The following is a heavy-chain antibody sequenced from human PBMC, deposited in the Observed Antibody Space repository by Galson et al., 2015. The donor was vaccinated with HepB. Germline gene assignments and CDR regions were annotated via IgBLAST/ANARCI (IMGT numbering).Heavy chain of an antibody. Sequence: SVKVSCKASGYTFTTYTIHWVRQAPGQRPEWMGWINTGDDNTRYSQKFQDRVTITRDTSASTAYMELSSLRSEDTAVYYCARGWLRLRPVEGEVYYYYGMDVWGQGTTVTVSS. CDR3: ARGWLRLRPVEGEVYYYYGMDV. CDR2: INTGDDNT. V-gene: IGHV1-3*04. D-gene: IGHD5-12*01. J-gene: IGHJ6*02. CDR1: GYTFTTYT.